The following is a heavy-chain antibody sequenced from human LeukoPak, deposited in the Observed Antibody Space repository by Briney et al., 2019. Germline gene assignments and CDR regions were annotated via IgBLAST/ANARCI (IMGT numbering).Heavy chain of an antibody. Sequence: PGGSLRLSCAASGFTFSSYAMHWVRQAPGKGLEWVSYISSSSSTIYYADSVKGRFTISRDNAKNSLYLQMNSLRAEDTAVYYCARDSGLDYFDYWGQGTLVTVSS. D-gene: IGHD1-26*01. CDR3: ARDSGLDYFDY. V-gene: IGHV3-48*01. J-gene: IGHJ4*02. CDR1: GFTFSSYA. CDR2: ISSSSSTI.